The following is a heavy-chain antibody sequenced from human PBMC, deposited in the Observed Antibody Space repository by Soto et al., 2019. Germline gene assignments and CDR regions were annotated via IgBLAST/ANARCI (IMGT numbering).Heavy chain of an antibody. V-gene: IGHV1-58*01. CDR2: IIVGSGNT. J-gene: IGHJ6*02. CDR3: ATIRVVVPAAMRNYYYYYGMDV. D-gene: IGHD2-2*01. CDR1: GYTFTSYY. Sequence: SVKVSCKASGYTFTSYYLHWVRQAPGQGLEWMGWIIVGSGNTNYAQKFQERVTITRDMSTSTAYMELSSLRSEDTAVYYCATIRVVVPAAMRNYYYYYGMDVWGQGTTVTVSS.